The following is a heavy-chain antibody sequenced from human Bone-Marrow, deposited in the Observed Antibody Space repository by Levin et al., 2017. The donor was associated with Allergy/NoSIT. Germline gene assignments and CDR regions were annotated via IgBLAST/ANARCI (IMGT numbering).Heavy chain of an antibody. CDR1: GGSVSSGSYY. V-gene: IGHV4-61*01. CDR2: IYYSGST. D-gene: IGHD3-16*02. J-gene: IGHJ5*02. CDR3: AGRGVISDNDP. Sequence: GSLRLSCTVSGGSVSSGSYYWSWIRQPPGKGLEWIGYIYYSGSTNYNPSLKSRVTISVDTSKNQFSLKLSSVTAADTAVYYCAGRGVISDNDPWGQGTLVTVSS.